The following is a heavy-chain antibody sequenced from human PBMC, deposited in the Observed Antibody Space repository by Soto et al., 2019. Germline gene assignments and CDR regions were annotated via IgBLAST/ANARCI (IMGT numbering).Heavy chain of an antibody. Sequence: PGGSLRLSCAASGFTFSDYYMSWIRQAPGKGLEWVSYISSSGSTIYYADSVKGRFTISRDNAKNSLYLQMNSLRAEDTAVYYCARGAYYDFWSCYSEGDYFDYWGQGTLVTVSS. CDR3: ARGAYYDFWSCYSEGDYFDY. J-gene: IGHJ4*02. V-gene: IGHV3-11*01. CDR1: GFTFSDYY. CDR2: ISSSGSTI. D-gene: IGHD3-3*01.